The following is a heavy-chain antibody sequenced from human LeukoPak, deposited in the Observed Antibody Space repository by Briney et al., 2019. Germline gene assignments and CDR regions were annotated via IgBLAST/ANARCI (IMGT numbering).Heavy chain of an antibody. CDR2: INTGTGNP. V-gene: IGHV7-4-1*02. Sequence: ASVKVSFKTSGYTFTNYARNWVRQAPGQGVEFMGWINTGTGNPTYAQEFTGRFVFSLDTSVSTAYLQISTLKPGDTAVYYCASFGAHSFDYWGQGTLVTVSS. J-gene: IGHJ4*02. CDR3: ASFGAHSFDY. CDR1: GYTFTNYA. D-gene: IGHD3-10*01.